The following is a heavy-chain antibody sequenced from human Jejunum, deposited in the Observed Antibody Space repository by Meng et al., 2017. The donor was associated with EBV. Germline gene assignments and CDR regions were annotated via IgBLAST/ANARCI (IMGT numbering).Heavy chain of an antibody. D-gene: IGHD3-22*01. Sequence: QGQLVQSGTEVKKPGASVKVSCKASGYTFTSHYMHWVRQAPGQGLEWMGIINPNGCSSTYAQKFQDRVTMTRDMSTSTDYMELSSLGSEDTAIYYCARDVSDSNKAWWLDPWGQGTLVTVSS. CDR2: INPNGCSS. J-gene: IGHJ5*02. CDR1: GYTFTSHY. CDR3: ARDVSDSNKAWWLDP. V-gene: IGHV1-46*01.